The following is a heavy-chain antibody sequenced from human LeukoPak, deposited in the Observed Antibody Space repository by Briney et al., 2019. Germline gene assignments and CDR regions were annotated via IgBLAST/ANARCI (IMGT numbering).Heavy chain of an antibody. CDR2: IRTNTGSP. D-gene: IGHD2-15*01. V-gene: IGHV7-4-1*02. Sequence: GASVKVSCRASGYTFTTYAINWVQQAAGQGLEYMGWIRTNTGSPTSAQGFTGRFVFSLDTSVNTAYLQISSLKAEDTAVYYCAKDLDSAAFDIWGQGTMVTVSS. J-gene: IGHJ3*02. CDR1: GYTFTTYA. CDR3: AKDLDSAAFDI.